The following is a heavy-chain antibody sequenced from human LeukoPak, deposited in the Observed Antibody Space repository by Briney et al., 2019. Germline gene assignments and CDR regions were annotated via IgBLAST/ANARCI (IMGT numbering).Heavy chain of an antibody. CDR3: ATSGYSSSWYNL. CDR2: IIAIFGTT. CDR1: GGTFSSYA. V-gene: IGHV1-69*05. J-gene: IGHJ5*02. Sequence: GASVKVSCKASGGTFSSYAISWVRQAPGQGLEWMGRIIAIFGTTNYAQKFQGRVTITTDESTSTAYMEMSSLTSEDTAVYYCATSGYSSSWYNLWGQGTLVTVSS. D-gene: IGHD2-15*01.